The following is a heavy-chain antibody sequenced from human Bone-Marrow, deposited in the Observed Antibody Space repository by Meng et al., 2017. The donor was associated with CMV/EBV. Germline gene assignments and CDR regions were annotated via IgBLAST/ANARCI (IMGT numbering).Heavy chain of an antibody. CDR1: GYPFTGYY. V-gene: IGHV1-2*02. CDR3: ARVGITMIAGDY. D-gene: IGHD3-22*01. J-gene: IGHJ4*02. Sequence: VHLLHSGSSFPYPWTSVMVSCKPSGYPFTGYYMHLLRQAPGHCLVWMAWINPNSGGTNYAQKFQGRVTMTRDTSISTAYMELSRLRSDDTAVYYCARVGITMIAGDYWGQGTLVTVSS. CDR2: INPNSGGT.